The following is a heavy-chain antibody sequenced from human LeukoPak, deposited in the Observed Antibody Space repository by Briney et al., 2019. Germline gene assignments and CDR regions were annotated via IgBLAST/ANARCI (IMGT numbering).Heavy chain of an antibody. V-gene: IGHV3-21*01. CDR3: ARSLAAGGTCFDY. J-gene: IGHJ4*02. D-gene: IGHD6-13*01. CDR2: FSTTGTYI. Sequence: GGSLRLSCAASAFTFSDYTMNWVRQAPGKGLEWVSSFSTTGTYIYYADSVKGRFTISRDNAKNPLYLQMNSLRAEDTALYYWARSLAAGGTCFDYWGQETLVTVSS. CDR1: AFTFSDYT.